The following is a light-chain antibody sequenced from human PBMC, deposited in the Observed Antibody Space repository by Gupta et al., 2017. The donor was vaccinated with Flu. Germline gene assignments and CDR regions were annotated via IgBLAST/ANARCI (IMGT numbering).Light chain of an antibody. CDR1: QDISNY. J-gene: IGKJ5*01. CDR2: DAS. Sequence: DIQMTQSPSSLSASVGDRVTITCQESQDISNYFNWYQQQPGKAPNLLIYDASNLETMVQTRRRGRGWVTVCTFTSRRQQDEYIATYYDQQYGYLPPALGQGTRLE. V-gene: IGKV1-33*01. CDR3: QQYGYLPPA.